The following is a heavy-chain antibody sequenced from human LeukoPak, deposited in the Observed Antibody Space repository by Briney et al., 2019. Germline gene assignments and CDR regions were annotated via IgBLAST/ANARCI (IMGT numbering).Heavy chain of an antibody. CDR2: INAGDSET. V-gene: IGHV5-51*01. J-gene: IGHJ4*02. D-gene: IGHD2-2*01. CDR3: ARVVVPAAISF. Sequence: PGESLKISCKASGYKFTNYWIGWVRQMSGKGLEWMGIINAGDSETICSPSFQGQLTISVDKSVSTAYLHWTSLKASDTAMYYCARVVVPAAISFWGQGTLVNVFS. CDR1: GYKFTNYW.